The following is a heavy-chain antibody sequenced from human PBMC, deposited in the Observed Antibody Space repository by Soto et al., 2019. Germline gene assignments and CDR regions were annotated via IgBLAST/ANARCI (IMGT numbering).Heavy chain of an antibody. CDR2: IIPIFGTA. D-gene: IGHD1-26*01. CDR3: ARGGYSGPNWFDP. V-gene: IGHV1-69*13. Sequence: SVKVTCKASGGTFSSYAISWVRQAPGQGLEWMGGIIPIFGTANYAQKFQGRVTITADESTSTAYMELSSLRSEDTAVYYCARGGYSGPNWFDPWGQGTLVTVYS. CDR1: GGTFSSYA. J-gene: IGHJ5*02.